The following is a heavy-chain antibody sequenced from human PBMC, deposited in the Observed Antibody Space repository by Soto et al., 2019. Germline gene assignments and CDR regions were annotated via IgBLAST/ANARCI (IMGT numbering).Heavy chain of an antibody. D-gene: IGHD4-17*01. CDR3: ARSLRSYYYYGMDV. J-gene: IGHJ6*02. Sequence: ASVKVSCKASGYTFTGYYMHWVRQAPGQGLEWMGWINPNSGGTNYAQKFQGWVTMTRDTSISTAYMELSRLRSDDTAVYYCARSLRSYYYYGMDVWGQGTTVTVSS. V-gene: IGHV1-2*04. CDR2: INPNSGGT. CDR1: GYTFTGYY.